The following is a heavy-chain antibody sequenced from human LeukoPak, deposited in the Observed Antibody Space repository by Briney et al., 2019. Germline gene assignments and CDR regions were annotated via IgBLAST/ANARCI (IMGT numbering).Heavy chain of an antibody. CDR3: AREGRVLAVAGTVPNWFDP. V-gene: IGHV1-69*04. D-gene: IGHD6-19*01. CDR1: GYTFTSYA. CDR2: IIPILGIA. Sequence: GASVKVSCKGSGYTFTSYAISWVRQAPGQGLEWMGRIIPILGIANYAQKFQGRVTITADKSTSTAYMELSSLRSEDTAVYYCAREGRVLAVAGTVPNWFDPWGQGTLVTVSS. J-gene: IGHJ5*02.